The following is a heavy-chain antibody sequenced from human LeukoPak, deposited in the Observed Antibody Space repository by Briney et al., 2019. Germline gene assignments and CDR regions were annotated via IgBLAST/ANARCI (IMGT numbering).Heavy chain of an antibody. CDR2: INHNGNVN. J-gene: IGHJ6*02. D-gene: IGHD3-16*01. Sequence: GGSLRLSCAASGFTFSSYWMNWARQAPGKGLEWEAGINHNGNVNYYVDSVKGRFTISRDNAKNSLYLQMSNLRAEDTAVYFCARGGGLDVWGQGATVTVSS. CDR3: ARGGGLDV. V-gene: IGHV3-7*03. CDR1: GFTFSSYW.